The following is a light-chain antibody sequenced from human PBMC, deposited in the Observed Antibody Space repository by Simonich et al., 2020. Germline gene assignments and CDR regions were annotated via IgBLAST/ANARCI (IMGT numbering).Light chain of an antibody. V-gene: IGLV2-23*01. J-gene: IGLJ2*01. CDR2: EGS. CDR3: CSYAGSSTSVV. CDR1: SSDVGRYNL. Sequence: QSALTQPASVSGSPGQSITISCTGTSSDVGRYNLVSWYQQHPGKAPKLMIYEGSKGPSGVSNRFSGSKSGNTASLTISGLQAEDEADYYCCSYAGSSTSVVFGGGTKLTVL.